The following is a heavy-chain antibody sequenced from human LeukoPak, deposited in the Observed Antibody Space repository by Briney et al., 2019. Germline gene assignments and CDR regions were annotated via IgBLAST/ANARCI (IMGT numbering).Heavy chain of an antibody. CDR3: ARDGPHHYDFWSGPPYYFDY. J-gene: IGHJ4*02. V-gene: IGHV3-30*02. CDR1: GFTFSSYG. CDR2: IRYDGSNK. Sequence: GGSLRLSCAASGFTFSSYGMHWVRQAPGKGLEWVTFIRYDGSNKYYADSVKGRFTISRDNSKNTLYLQMNSLRAEDTAVYYCARDGPHHYDFWSGPPYYFDYWGQGTLVTVSS. D-gene: IGHD3-3*01.